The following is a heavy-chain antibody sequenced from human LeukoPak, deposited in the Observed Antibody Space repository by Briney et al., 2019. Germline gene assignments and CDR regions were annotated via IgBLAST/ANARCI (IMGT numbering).Heavy chain of an antibody. Sequence: SVKVSCKVSGYTLTELSMHWVRQAPGQGLEWMGGIIPIFGTANYAQKFQGRVTITADESTSTAYMELSSLRSEDTAVYYCARVRATHLYYYYYMDVWGKGTTVTVSS. V-gene: IGHV1-69*13. J-gene: IGHJ6*03. CDR3: ARVRATHLYYYYYMDV. CDR2: IIPIFGTA. CDR1: GYTLTELS.